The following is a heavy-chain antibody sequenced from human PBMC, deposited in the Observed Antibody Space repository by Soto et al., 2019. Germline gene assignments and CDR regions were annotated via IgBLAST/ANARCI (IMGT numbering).Heavy chain of an antibody. CDR2: IYYSGST. D-gene: IGHD5-18*01. V-gene: IGHV4-61*08. CDR1: SCSVSSGDYN. Sequence: SLTSTVSSCSVSSGDYNWSWIRQPPGKGLAWIGYIYYSGSTNYNPSLKSRVSISLDTSKNQFSLRLTSVTAADTAVYYCARIPVDTYMINWFDPWGQGTLVTVSS. CDR3: ARIPVDTYMINWFDP. J-gene: IGHJ5*02.